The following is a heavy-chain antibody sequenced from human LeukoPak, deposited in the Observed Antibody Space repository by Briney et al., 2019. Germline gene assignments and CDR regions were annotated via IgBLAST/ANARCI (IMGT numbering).Heavy chain of an antibody. CDR3: ASDLNSSSWYEGVFDY. CDR2: IKQDGSEK. D-gene: IGHD6-13*01. CDR1: GFTFSSYW. V-gene: IGHV3-7*01. J-gene: IGHJ4*02. Sequence: GGSLRLSCAASGFTFSSYWMSWVRQAPGKGLEWVANIKQDGSEKYYVDSVKGRFTISRDNAKNSLYLQMNSLRAEDTDVYYCASDLNSSSWYEGVFDYWGQGTLVTVSS.